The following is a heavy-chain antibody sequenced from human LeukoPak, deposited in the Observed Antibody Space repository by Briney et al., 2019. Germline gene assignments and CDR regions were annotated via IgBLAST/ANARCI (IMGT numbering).Heavy chain of an antibody. CDR1: GGTFSSYA. CDR2: IIPIFGTA. CDR3: ASGEYGDFDY. Sequence: GASVKVSCKASGGTFSSYAISWVRQAPGQGLEWMGGIIPIFGTANYAQKFQGRVTMTRDTSISTAYMELSRLRSDDTAVYYCASGEYGDFDYWGQGTLVTVSS. J-gene: IGHJ4*02. D-gene: IGHD4-17*01. V-gene: IGHV1-69*05.